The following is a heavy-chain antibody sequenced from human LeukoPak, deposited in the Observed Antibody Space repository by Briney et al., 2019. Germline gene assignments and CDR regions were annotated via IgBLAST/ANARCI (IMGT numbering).Heavy chain of an antibody. CDR1: GDSVSRNSAA. D-gene: IGHD1-7*01. V-gene: IGHV6-1*01. CDR2: TSYRSKWYT. Sequence: SQTLSPTCDISGDSVSRNSAAWNWIRQSPSSCLEWLGRTSYRSKWYTEYEVSLKSRLTINADTSKNIFSLKLNSVSPKDTAVYYCARSGGTAIGNYERATFDYWGQGTLVTVSS. CDR3: ARSGGTAIGNYERATFDY. J-gene: IGHJ4*02.